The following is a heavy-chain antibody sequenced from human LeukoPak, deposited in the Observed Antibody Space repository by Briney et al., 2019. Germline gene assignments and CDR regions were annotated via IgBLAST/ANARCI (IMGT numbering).Heavy chain of an antibody. CDR1: GGSFSGYY. CDR3: ARVAYYYDSSGYSYYFDY. Sequence: SETLSLTCAVYGGSFSGYYWSWIRQPPGKGLEWIGEINHSGSTNYNPSLKSRVTISVDTSKNQFSLMLRSVTAADTAVYYCARVAYYYDSSGYSYYFDYWGQGTLVTVSP. V-gene: IGHV4-34*01. J-gene: IGHJ4*02. CDR2: INHSGST. D-gene: IGHD3-22*01.